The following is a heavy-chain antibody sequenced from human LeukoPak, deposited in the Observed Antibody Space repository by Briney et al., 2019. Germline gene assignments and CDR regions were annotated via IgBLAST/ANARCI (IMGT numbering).Heavy chain of an antibody. CDR1: GFTFSDYY. V-gene: IGHV3-11*04. J-gene: IGHJ4*02. Sequence: PGGSLRLSCAASGFTFSDYYMTWVRQAPGKGLEWISYISSSGSTIYYADSVKGRFTISRDNAKNSLYLQMSSLRAEDTAVYYCARPDGYNYPYWGQGTLVTVSS. D-gene: IGHD5-24*01. CDR2: ISSSGSTI. CDR3: ARPDGYNYPY.